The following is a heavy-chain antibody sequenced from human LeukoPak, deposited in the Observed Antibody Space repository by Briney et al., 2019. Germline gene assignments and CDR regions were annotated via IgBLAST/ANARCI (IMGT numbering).Heavy chain of an antibody. V-gene: IGHV3-48*03. CDR2: ISSSGSTR. CDR1: GFTFSSYE. J-gene: IGHJ4*02. Sequence: QPGGSLRLSCAASGFTFSSYEMNWVRQAPGKGLEWVSYISSSGSTRYNADSVKGRFTVSRDNAKNSLYLQMNSLRAEYTAVYYCARGSSGSFQLDFEYWGQGTLVTVSS. D-gene: IGHD6-13*01. CDR3: ARGSSGSFQLDFEY.